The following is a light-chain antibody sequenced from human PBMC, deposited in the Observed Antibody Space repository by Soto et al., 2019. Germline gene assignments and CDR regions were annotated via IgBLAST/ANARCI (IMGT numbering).Light chain of an antibody. Sequence: DIQMSQSPSTLSASVGDRVTITCRASQSISSWVAWYQQKPGKGPKLLIYKASHLESGVPSRFSGSGSGTEFPLTISSLQPGDFATYYCQHYNTYPWTFGHGTKVDI. J-gene: IGKJ1*01. CDR3: QHYNTYPWT. V-gene: IGKV1-5*03. CDR2: KAS. CDR1: QSISSW.